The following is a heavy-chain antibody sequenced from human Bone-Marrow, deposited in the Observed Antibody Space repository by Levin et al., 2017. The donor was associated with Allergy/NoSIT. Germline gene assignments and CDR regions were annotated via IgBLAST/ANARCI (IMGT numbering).Heavy chain of an antibody. CDR3: ARDAGYHAMDV. J-gene: IGHJ6*02. CDR1: GFTFSNSW. V-gene: IGHV3-7*01. D-gene: IGHD6-13*01. Sequence: GGSLRLSCAASGFTFSNSWMTWVRQGPGKGLEWVANINPDGSAKYYVDSVKGRFTISRDNAKNSLYLQMNSLRADDTAVYYCARDAGYHAMDVWGQGTTVTVSS. CDR2: INPDGSAK.